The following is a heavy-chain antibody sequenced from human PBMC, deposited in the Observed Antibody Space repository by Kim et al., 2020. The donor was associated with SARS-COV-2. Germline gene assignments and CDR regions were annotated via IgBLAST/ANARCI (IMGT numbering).Heavy chain of an antibody. J-gene: IGHJ5*02. CDR2: ISGSGGST. CDR1: GFTFSSYA. CDR3: AKDLNESLLWFGELFGWFVP. D-gene: IGHD3-10*01. V-gene: IGHV3-23*01. Sequence: GGSLRLSCAASGFTFSSYAMSWVRQAPGKGLEWVSAISGSGGSTYYADSVRGRFTISRDNSKNTLYLQMNSLRAEDTAVYYCAKDLNESLLWFGELFGWFVPWGQGTLVTVSS.